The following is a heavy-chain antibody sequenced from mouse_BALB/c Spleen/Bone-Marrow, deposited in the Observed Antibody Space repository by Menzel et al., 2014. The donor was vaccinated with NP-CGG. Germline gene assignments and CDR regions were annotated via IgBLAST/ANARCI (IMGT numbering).Heavy chain of an antibody. D-gene: IGHD4-1*01. CDR1: GFNIKDTY. Sequence: VQLKKSGAELVKPGASVKLSCTASGFNIKDTYMNWVKQRAEQGLEWIGRIDPANGYTEYDPKFQGKATIIADTSSNTAYLQLGSLISEDTAVYYCATLTGTFDYWAQGTTLTVSS. CDR3: ATLTGTFDY. J-gene: IGHJ2*01. CDR2: IDPANGYT. V-gene: IGHV14-3*02.